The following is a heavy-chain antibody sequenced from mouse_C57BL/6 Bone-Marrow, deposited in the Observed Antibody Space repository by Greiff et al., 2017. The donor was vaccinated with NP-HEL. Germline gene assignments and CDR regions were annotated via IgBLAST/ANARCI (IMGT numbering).Heavy chain of an antibody. CDR3: AGDSFYDYDEGYYFDY. J-gene: IGHJ2*01. D-gene: IGHD2-4*01. CDR2: ITHSGET. V-gene: IGHV12-3*01. Sequence: VQLVESGPGLVKPSQSLFLTCSITGFPITSGYYWIWIRQSPGKPLEWMGYITHSGETFYNPSLQSPISITRETSKNQFFLQLNSVTTEDTAMDYCAGDSFYDYDEGYYFDYWGQGTTLTVSS. CDR1: GFPITSGYY.